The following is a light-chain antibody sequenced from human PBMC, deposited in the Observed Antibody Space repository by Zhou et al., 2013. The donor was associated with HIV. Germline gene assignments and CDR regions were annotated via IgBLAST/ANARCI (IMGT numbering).Light chain of an antibody. J-gene: IGKJ1*01. Sequence: EIVLTQSPGTLSLSPGERATLSCRASQSVSSTYLAWYQQKPGQAPRLLIYGASSRATGIPDRFSGSGSGTDFTLTISRLEPEDFAVYHCQQYATSPWTFGQGTKGGNQT. CDR2: GAS. V-gene: IGKV3-20*01. CDR1: QSVSSTY. CDR3: QQYATSPWT.